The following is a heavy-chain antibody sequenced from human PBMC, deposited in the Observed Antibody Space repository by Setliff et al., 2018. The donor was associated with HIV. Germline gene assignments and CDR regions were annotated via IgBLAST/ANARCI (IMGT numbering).Heavy chain of an antibody. CDR1: GGTFSSFA. Sequence: SVKVSCKASGGTFSSFAIHWVRQAPGQGLEWMGGIIPMFGTANYAQKFHGRVTITADESTNTAYMELSSLGSEDTAVYYCALGYCSVGSCYSVDFDYWGQGTLGTVS. V-gene: IGHV1-69*13. J-gene: IGHJ4*02. D-gene: IGHD2-15*01. CDR2: IIPMFGTA. CDR3: ALGYCSVGSCYSVDFDY.